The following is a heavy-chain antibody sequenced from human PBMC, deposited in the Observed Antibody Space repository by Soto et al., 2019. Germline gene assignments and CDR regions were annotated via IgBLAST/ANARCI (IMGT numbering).Heavy chain of an antibody. D-gene: IGHD3-10*01. CDR3: ARGSTDSYPGSRIFDF. V-gene: IGHV3-23*01. CDR2: ITDTGGDT. J-gene: IGHJ4*02. CDR1: GXTFGSRA. Sequence: LRLSFVASGXTFGSRAMSWVRQAPGEGLEWVSTITDTGGDTKYSDSVRGRFTMSRDNSKKTLYLQMNNLRVEDSALYYCARGSTDSYPGSRIFDFWGRGTLVTVSS.